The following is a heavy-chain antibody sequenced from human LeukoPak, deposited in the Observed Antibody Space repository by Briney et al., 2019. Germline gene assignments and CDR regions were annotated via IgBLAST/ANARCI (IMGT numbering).Heavy chain of an antibody. D-gene: IGHD5-12*01. CDR2: IYPGDSDT. CDR1: GYSFTSYW. CDR3: ARHPGGYLLSQFDY. V-gene: IGHV5-51*01. Sequence: NRGESLKISCKGSGYSFTSYWIGWVRQMPGKGLEWMGIIYPGDSDTRYSPSFQGQVTISADKSISTAYLQWSTLTASDTAMYYCARHPGGYLLSQFDYWGQGTLVTVSS. J-gene: IGHJ4*02.